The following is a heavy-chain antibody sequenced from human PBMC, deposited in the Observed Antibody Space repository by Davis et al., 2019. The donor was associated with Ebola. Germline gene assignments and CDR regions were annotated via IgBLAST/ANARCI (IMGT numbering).Heavy chain of an antibody. CDR3: ARGSDYIWGKEEF. CDR1: GGSFSGYY. D-gene: IGHD3-16*01. Sequence: MPSETLSLTCAVYGGSFSGYYWSWIRQPPGKGLEWIGEINHSGSTNYNPSLKSRVTISVDTSKNQFSLSVTYLTAADTAVYYCARGSDYIWGKEEFWGQGTLVTVSS. V-gene: IGHV4-34*01. J-gene: IGHJ4*01. CDR2: INHSGST.